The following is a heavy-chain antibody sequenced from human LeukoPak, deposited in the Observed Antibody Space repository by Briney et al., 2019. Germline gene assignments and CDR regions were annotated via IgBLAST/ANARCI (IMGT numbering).Heavy chain of an antibody. Sequence: SETLSLTCAVYGGSFSGYYWSWIRQPPGKGLEWIGSIYQSGRTYYNPSLKSRVTISVDTSKNQFSLKLSSVTAADTALYYCARMATYSGMWPYSAFDIWGQGTMVIVSS. D-gene: IGHD1-26*01. CDR1: GGSFSGYY. J-gene: IGHJ3*02. V-gene: IGHV4-34*01. CDR3: ARMATYSGMWPYSAFDI. CDR2: IYQSGRT.